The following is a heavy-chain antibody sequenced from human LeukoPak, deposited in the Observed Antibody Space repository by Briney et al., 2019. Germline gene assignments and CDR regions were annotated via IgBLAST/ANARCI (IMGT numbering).Heavy chain of an antibody. J-gene: IGHJ4*02. CDR1: GYTSTGYY. CDR3: ARDHFDFWSGYSATYFDY. D-gene: IGHD3-3*01. V-gene: IGHV1-2*02. CDR2: INPNSGGT. Sequence: ASVKVSCKASGYTSTGYYMHWVRQAPGQGLEWMGWINPNSGGTNYAQKFQGRVTMTRDPSISTAYMELSRLSSDDTAVYYCARDHFDFWSGYSATYFDYWGQGTLVTVSS.